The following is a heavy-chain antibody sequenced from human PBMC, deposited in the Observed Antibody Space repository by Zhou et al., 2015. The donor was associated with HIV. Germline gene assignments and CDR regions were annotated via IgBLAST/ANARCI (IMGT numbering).Heavy chain of an antibody. Sequence: QVHLVESGGGVVQPGGSLRLSCAASGFTFSSHGIQWVRQAPGKGLEWVAFKGTDTKSDATNIYYADSVKGRFAVSRDNSRNTVFLEMSRLTVDDTAVYFCARDTGVGGYSSGSFDYCGQGTLVTVSS. V-gene: IGHV3-30*02. CDR2: KGTDTKSDATNI. CDR1: GFTFSSHG. J-gene: IGHJ4*02. CDR3: ARDTGVGGYSSGSFDY. D-gene: IGHD5-18*01.